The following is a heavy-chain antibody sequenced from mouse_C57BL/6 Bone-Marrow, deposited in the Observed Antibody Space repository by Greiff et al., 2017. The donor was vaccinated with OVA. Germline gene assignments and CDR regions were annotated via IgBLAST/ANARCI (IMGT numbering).Heavy chain of an antibody. J-gene: IGHJ2*01. V-gene: IGHV1-76*01. CDR3: ARVGGWLPLDY. CDR1: GYTFTDYY. Sequence: VQLQQSGAELVRPGASVKLSCKASGYTFTDYYINWVKQRPGQGLEWIARIYPGSGNTYYNEKFKGKATLTAEKSSSTAYMQLSSLTSEDSAVYFCARVGGWLPLDYWGQGTTLTVSS. CDR2: IYPGSGNT. D-gene: IGHD2-3*01.